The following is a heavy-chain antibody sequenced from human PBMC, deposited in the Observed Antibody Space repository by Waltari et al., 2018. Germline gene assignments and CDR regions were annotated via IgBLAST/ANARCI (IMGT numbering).Heavy chain of an antibody. CDR1: GFTFGSYG. CDR3: AKDGGYDLKGPPYYYYYMDV. J-gene: IGHJ6*03. D-gene: IGHD5-12*01. Sequence: QVQLVESGGGVVQPGRSLRLPCAASGFTFGSYGMHWVRQAPGHGLGWVAVISYDGSNKYYADSVKGRFTISRDKSKNTLYLQMNSLRAEDTAVYYCAKDGGYDLKGPPYYYYYMDVWGKGTTVTVSS. CDR2: ISYDGSNK. V-gene: IGHV3-30*18.